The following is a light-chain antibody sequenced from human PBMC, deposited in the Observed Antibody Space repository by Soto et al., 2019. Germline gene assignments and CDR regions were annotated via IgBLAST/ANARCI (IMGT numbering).Light chain of an antibody. V-gene: IGKV3-15*01. CDR1: QSISGT. CDR2: GAS. CDR3: QQYNDWPWT. Sequence: EIVMTQSPATLSVSPGGRATLSCRASQSISGTLAWYQQKPGQAPRLLIHGASTRAPGFPARFSGSGSGTDFTLAISSLQSEDFAVYYCQQYNDWPWTFGQGTKVDIK. J-gene: IGKJ1*01.